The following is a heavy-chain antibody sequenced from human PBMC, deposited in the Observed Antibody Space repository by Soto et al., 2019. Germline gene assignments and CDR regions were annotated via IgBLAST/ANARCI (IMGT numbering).Heavy chain of an antibody. CDR3: AKDAIRIVGARGYGMDV. Sequence: GGSLRLSCAASGFTFSSYGMHWVRQAPGKGLEWVAVISYDGSNKYYADSVKGRFTISRDNSKNTLYLQMNSLRAEDTAVYYCAKDAIRIVGARGYGMDVWGQGTTVTVSS. CDR1: GFTFSSYG. V-gene: IGHV3-30*18. CDR2: ISYDGSNK. D-gene: IGHD1-26*01. J-gene: IGHJ6*02.